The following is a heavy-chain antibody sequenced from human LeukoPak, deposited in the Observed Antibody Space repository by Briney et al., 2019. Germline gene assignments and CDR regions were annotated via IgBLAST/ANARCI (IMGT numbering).Heavy chain of an antibody. J-gene: IGHJ4*02. Sequence: GGSLRLSCTASGFTFSSSAISWVRQPPGKGLEWVSAISGSGGGTYYADSVKGRFTISRDNSKNTLYLQMNSLRAEDTAVYYCAKQPSALAGTYDYWGQGTLVTVSS. CDR3: AKQPSALAGTYDY. CDR1: GFTFSSSA. CDR2: ISGSGGGT. V-gene: IGHV3-23*01. D-gene: IGHD6-19*01.